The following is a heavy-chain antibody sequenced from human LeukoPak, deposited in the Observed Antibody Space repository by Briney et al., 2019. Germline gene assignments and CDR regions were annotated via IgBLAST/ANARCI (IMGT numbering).Heavy chain of an antibody. J-gene: IGHJ4*02. D-gene: IGHD1-26*01. Sequence: ASVKVSCKASGYTFNSYDINWMRQATGQGLEWMGWMSPNSGSTGYAQRFQGRVTMTRNTSISTAYMELSSLRSEDTAVYYCARGNGVGGDFWGQGTLVTVSS. CDR1: GYTFNSYD. CDR3: ARGNGVGGDF. V-gene: IGHV1-8*01. CDR2: MSPNSGST.